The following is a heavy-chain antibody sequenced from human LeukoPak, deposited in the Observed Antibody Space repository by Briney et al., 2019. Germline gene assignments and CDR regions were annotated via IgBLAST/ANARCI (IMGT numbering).Heavy chain of an antibody. V-gene: IGHV7-4-1*02. CDR1: GYTFTSYA. J-gene: IGHJ4*02. CDR3: ARQRKGVEWLLPNFDY. CDR2: INTNTGNP. Sequence: GASVKVSCKASGYTFTSYAMNWVRQAPGQGLEWMGWINTNTGNPTYAQGFTGRFVFSLDTSVSTAYLQISSLKAEDTAVYYCARQRKGVEWLLPNFDYWGQGTLVTVSS. D-gene: IGHD3-3*01.